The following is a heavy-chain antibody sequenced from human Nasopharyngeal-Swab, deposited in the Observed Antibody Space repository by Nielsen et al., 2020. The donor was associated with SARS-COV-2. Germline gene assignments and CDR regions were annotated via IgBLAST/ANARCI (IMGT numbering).Heavy chain of an antibody. D-gene: IGHD1-26*01. V-gene: IGHV4-4*02. CDR1: GGSIRSSNW. J-gene: IGHJ6*03. CDR3: ARAQRGLAATIFYDYMDV. CDR2: IYHGGNT. Sequence: SETLSLTCDVSGGSIRSSNWWTWVRQPPGKGLEWIGEIYHGGNTNYNPSLTSRVSISVDKSKNQFSLELTSVTATVTAVYYCARAQRGLAATIFYDYMDVWGKGTTVTVSS.